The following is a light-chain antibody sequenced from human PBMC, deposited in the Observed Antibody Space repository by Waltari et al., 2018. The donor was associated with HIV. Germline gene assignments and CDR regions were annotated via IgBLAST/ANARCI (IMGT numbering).Light chain of an antibody. CDR2: EVN. J-gene: IGLJ2*01. CDR1: SSDVGSSNL. CDR3: CSYAIGGTFV. Sequence: QSALTQPASVSGSPGQSIIMSCTGTSSDVGSSNLVSWYQQHPGKAPKLIIYEVNKRPPGITNRFSGFKSGNTASLTITGLQAEDEADYHCCSYAIGGTFVFGGGTKVTVL. V-gene: IGLV2-23*02.